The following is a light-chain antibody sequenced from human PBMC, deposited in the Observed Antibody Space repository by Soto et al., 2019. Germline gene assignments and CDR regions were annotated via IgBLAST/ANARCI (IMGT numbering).Light chain of an antibody. CDR1: RSISMS. V-gene: IGKV1-39*01. Sequence: DIQMTQSPSSLPASVGDRVTITCRASRSISMSLNWYQQKPGKAPKLLIYAASRLQSGVPSGFSGSGSGTDFALTISSLRPEDFATYYCQQSYSAPPTFGQGTKVEIK. J-gene: IGKJ1*01. CDR3: QQSYSAPPT. CDR2: AAS.